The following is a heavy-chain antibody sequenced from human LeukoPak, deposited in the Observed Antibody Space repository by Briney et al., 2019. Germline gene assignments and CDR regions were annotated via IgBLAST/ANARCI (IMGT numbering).Heavy chain of an antibody. D-gene: IGHD6-13*01. V-gene: IGHV1-8*01. CDR2: MNPNSGNT. CDR3: AREGNSSSRSRLWYGMDV. CDR1: GNTFTSYD. J-gene: IGHJ6*02. Sequence: RASVKVSCKASGNTFTSYDINWVRQATGQGLEWMGWMNPNSGNTGYAQKFQGRVTMTRDTSTSTVYMELSSLRSEDTAVYYCAREGNSSSRSRLWYGMDVWGQGTTVTVSS.